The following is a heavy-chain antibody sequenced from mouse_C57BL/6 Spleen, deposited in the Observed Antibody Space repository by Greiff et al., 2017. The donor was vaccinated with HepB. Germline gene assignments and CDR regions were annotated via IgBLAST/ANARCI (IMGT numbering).Heavy chain of an antibody. CDR2: INPSSGYT. J-gene: IGHJ1*03. V-gene: IGHV1-4*01. CDR1: GYTFTSYT. CDR3: ARSLYDGYPHWYFDV. D-gene: IGHD2-3*01. Sequence: QVHVKQSGAELARPGASVKMSCKASGYTFTSYTMHWVKQRPGQGLEWIGYINPSSGYTKYNQKFKDKATLTADKSSSTAYMQLSSLTSEDSAVYYCARSLYDGYPHWYFDVWGTGTTVTVSS.